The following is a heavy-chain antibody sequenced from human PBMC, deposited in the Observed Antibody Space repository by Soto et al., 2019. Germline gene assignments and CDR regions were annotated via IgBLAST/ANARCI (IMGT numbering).Heavy chain of an antibody. V-gene: IGHV2-70*11. J-gene: IGHJ4*02. Sequence: VSWIRQPPGKALEWLARIDWEDARYYRTSLKTRLTISKDTAKNQVFLTMTNMDPVDTATYYGARTYMVTQAALAYWGPGTLVIVFS. D-gene: IGHD2-21*02. CDR2: IDWEDAR. CDR3: ARTYMVTQAALAY.